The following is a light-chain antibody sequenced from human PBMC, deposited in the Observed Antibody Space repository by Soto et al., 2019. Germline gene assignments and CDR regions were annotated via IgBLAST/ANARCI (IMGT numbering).Light chain of an antibody. CDR3: SSYAGFNNFV. J-gene: IGLJ1*01. CDR2: EVS. Sequence: QSALTQPPSASGSPGHSVTISCAGTSADVGNYNYVSWYQQHPGKAPKLMIYEVSKRPSGVPDRFSGSKSGNTASLTVSGLQAEDEADYYCSSYAGFNNFVFGTGTKLTVL. CDR1: SADVGNYNY. V-gene: IGLV2-8*01.